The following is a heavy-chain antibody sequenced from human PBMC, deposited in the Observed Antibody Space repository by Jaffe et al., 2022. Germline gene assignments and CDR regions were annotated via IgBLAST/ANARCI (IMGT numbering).Heavy chain of an antibody. V-gene: IGHV4-59*01. CDR1: GGSLSSYY. J-gene: IGHJ4*02. Sequence: QVQLQESGPGLVKPSETLSLTCTVSGGSLSSYYWTWIRQPPGKGLEWIGYIYTSGSTNNNPSLKSRVTISVDTSKNQFSLKLNSVTAADTAVYYCARGRTYYADYWGQGTLVTVSS. CDR2: IYTSGST. D-gene: IGHD3-10*01. CDR3: ARGRTYYADY.